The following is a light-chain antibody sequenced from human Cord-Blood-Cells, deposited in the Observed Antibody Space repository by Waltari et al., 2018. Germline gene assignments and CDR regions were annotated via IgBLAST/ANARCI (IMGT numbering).Light chain of an antibody. CDR2: DVS. CDR3: SSYTSSSTLYV. Sequence: QSALTQPASVSGSPGQPLTIACPGTSSTVGGSNYVAWYQHHPGKAPQLMIYDVSNRPSGVSNRFSGSKSGNTASLTISGLQAEDEADYYCSSYTSSSTLYVFGTGTKVTVL. CDR1: SSTVGGSNY. V-gene: IGLV2-14*03. J-gene: IGLJ1*01.